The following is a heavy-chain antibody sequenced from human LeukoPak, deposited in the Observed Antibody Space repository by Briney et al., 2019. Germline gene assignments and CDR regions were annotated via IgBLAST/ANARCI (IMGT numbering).Heavy chain of an antibody. J-gene: IGHJ4*02. CDR1: GYTFTSYY. CDR2: INLSGGST. V-gene: IGHV1-46*01. D-gene: IGHD2-21*01. CDR3: AREGAYCGGDCYFDY. Sequence: GASVKVSCKASGYTFTSYYMHWVRQAPGQGLEWMGIINLSGGSTSYAQKFQGRVTMTRDTSTSTVYMELSSLRSEDTAVYYCAREGAYCGGDCYFDYWGQGTLVTVSS.